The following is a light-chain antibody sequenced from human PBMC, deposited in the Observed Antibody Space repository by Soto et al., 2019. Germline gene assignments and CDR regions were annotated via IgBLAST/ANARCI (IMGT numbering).Light chain of an antibody. CDR3: QQRSNWPPVP. V-gene: IGKV3-11*01. J-gene: IGKJ1*01. CDR1: QSVSSY. Sequence: EIVLTQSPATLSLSPGERATLSCRASQSVSSYLAWYQQKPGQAPRLLIYDASNRATGIPARFSGSGSGTDFTLTISSLEPEDFAVYYCQQRSNWPPVPFGQGTKVDIK. CDR2: DAS.